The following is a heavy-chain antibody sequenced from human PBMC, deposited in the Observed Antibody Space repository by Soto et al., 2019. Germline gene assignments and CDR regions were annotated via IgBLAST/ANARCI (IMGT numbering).Heavy chain of an antibody. CDR1: GGSMSSYF. CDR2: ISDSGST. CDR3: ARGGSSSWYGFYFFDN. J-gene: IGHJ4*02. V-gene: IGHV4-59*12. Sequence: SETLSLTCTVSGGSMSSYFWSWIRQPPGRGLEWIGYISDSGSTDYKTSLKSRVTISVDTSKNQFSLKVTSVTAADTAVYYCARGGSSSWYGFYFFDNWGPGTLVTVSS. D-gene: IGHD6-13*01.